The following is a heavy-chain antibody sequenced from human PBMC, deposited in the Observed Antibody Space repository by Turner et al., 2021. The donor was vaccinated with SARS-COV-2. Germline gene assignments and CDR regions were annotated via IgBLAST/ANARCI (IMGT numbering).Heavy chain of an antibody. D-gene: IGHD3-3*01. Sequence: QVQLVESGGGVVQPGRPLRLSCAASGFTFSDFAMHWVRQAPGKGLEWVALISYDGSNQYYADSVKGRFTISRDDSKNTLYLQMNSLSAEDTAVYHCARGRRGYYAEYWGQGSLVTVSS. CDR3: ARGRRGYYAEY. CDR2: ISYDGSNQ. CDR1: GFTFSDFA. V-gene: IGHV3-30-3*01. J-gene: IGHJ4*02.